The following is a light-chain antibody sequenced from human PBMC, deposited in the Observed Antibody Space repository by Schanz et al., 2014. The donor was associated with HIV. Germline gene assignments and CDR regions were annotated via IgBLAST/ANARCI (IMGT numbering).Light chain of an antibody. CDR2: QAS. V-gene: IGKV1-39*01. Sequence: DIQMTQSPSSLSASVGDRVTITCQASQDISNYLNWYQQKPGKAPNLLIYQASSLKTGVPSRFSGSGSGTDFTLTISNLRPEDFVSYYCQQSYKTPYTFGQGTKLQI. CDR3: QQSYKTPYT. CDR1: QDISNY. J-gene: IGKJ2*01.